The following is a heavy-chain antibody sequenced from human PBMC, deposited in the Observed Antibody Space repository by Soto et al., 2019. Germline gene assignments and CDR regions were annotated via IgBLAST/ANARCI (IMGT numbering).Heavy chain of an antibody. CDR1: GGGNLRDYR. D-gene: IGHD6-19*01. V-gene: IGHV1-69*10. CDR3: ARFPPSYSSGWYRWNWFDP. J-gene: IGHJ5*02. CDR2: IIPKHGTT. Sequence: SVKVSCKAPGGGNLRDYRTTWVRRAPGQGLEWMGGIIPKHGTTNYAQKFQGRVTMTADTSTSRAYMELRSLRSDDTAVYYCARFPPSYSSGWYRWNWFDPWGQGTLVTVSS.